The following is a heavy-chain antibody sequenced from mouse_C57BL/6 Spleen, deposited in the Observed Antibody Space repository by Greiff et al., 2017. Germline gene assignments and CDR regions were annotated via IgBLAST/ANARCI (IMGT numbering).Heavy chain of an antibody. CDR1: GYSFTGYY. CDR2: INPSTGGT. V-gene: IGHV1-42*01. CDR3: ATETGWAY. J-gene: IGHJ3*01. D-gene: IGHD3-2*01. Sequence: EVQLQQSGPELVKPGASVKISCKASGYSFTGYYMNWVKQSPEKSLEWIGEINPSTGGTTYNQKFKAKATLTVDKSSSTAYMQLKSQTSEDSAVYYCATETGWAYWGQGTLVTVSA.